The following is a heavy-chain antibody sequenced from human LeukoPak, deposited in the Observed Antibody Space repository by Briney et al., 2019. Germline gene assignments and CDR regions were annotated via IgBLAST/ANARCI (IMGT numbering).Heavy chain of an antibody. Sequence: GGSLRLSCAASGFTFSYSWMTWVRQAPGKGLEWVANMNGDGSNIYYVDSVRGRFTISRDNAKNSLYLQMSSLRAEDTAVYYCARDPGYGAVDYWGQGTLIAVSS. J-gene: IGHJ4*02. V-gene: IGHV3-7*03. D-gene: IGHD5-18*01. CDR3: ARDPGYGAVDY. CDR2: MNGDGSNI. CDR1: GFTFSYSW.